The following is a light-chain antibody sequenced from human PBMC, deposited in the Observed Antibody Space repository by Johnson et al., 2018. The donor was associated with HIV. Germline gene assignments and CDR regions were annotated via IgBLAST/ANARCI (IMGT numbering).Light chain of an antibody. CDR1: SSNIGNNF. CDR2: DNN. CDR3: GAWDSSLSAHFV. Sequence: QAVLTQPPSVSVAPGQKVTISCSGSSSNIGNNFVSWYQQLPGRAPKLLIYDNNKRPSGIPDRFSGSKSGTSATLGITGLQTGDEADYYCGAWDSSLSAHFVFGTGTNITAL. V-gene: IGLV1-51*01. J-gene: IGLJ1*01.